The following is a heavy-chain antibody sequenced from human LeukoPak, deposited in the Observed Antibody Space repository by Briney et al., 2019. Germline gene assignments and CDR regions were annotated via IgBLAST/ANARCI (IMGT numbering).Heavy chain of an antibody. CDR2: MSGSGSST. D-gene: IGHD3-22*01. CDR3: AKDLYDSSGSSYDY. CDR1: GFTFSNYA. Sequence: GGSLRLSCAVSGFTFSNYAMSWVRQAPGKGLEWVSAMSGSGSSTWYADSVKGRLTISRDSSKNTLFLQMNSLRAEDTAVYYCAKDLYDSSGSSYDYWGQGTLVTVSS. V-gene: IGHV3-23*01. J-gene: IGHJ4*02.